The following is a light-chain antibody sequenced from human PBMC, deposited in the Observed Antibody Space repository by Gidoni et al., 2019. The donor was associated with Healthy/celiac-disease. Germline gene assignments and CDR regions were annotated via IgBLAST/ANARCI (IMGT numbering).Light chain of an antibody. CDR3: QQSYTTPT. CDR1: QSISRY. V-gene: IGKV1-39*01. Sequence: DIQMTQSPSSLSASVGDRVTITCRASQSISRYLIWYQQKPGKAPKLLIYAASTLQSGVPSRFGGRRSGTDFTLTVSSLQPEDFATYYCQQSYTTPTFGQGTKLEI. J-gene: IGKJ2*01. CDR2: AAS.